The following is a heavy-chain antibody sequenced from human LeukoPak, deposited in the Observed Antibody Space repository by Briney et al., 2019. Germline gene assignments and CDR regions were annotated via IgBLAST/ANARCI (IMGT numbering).Heavy chain of an antibody. CDR3: TRDEAAATN. J-gene: IGHJ4*02. CDR1: GFTFSSYS. CDR2: IKQDGREK. Sequence: GGSLRLSCAASGFTFSSYSMNWVRQAPGKGPEWVANIKQDGREKHYVDSVKGRFTISRDNAKSSLYLQMNSPRAEDTAVYYCTRDEAAATNWGQGTLVTVSS. V-gene: IGHV3-7*01. D-gene: IGHD6-13*01.